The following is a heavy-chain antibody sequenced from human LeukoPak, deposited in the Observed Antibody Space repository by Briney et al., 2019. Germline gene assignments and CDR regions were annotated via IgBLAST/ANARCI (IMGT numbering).Heavy chain of an antibody. CDR2: IYYSGST. V-gene: IGHV4-59*12. D-gene: IGHD6-13*01. CDR1: GGSISSYY. Sequence: SETLSLTCTVSGGSISSYYWSWIRQPPGKGLEWIGYIYYSGSTNYNPSLKSRVTISVDTSKNQFSLKLSSVTAADTAVYYCARVVNSSSWPFDYWGQGTLVTVSS. J-gene: IGHJ4*02. CDR3: ARVVNSSSWPFDY.